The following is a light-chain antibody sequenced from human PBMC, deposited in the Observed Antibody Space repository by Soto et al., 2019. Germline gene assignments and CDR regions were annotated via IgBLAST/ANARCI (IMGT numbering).Light chain of an antibody. CDR2: DAY. J-gene: IGKJ5*01. CDR1: QSVSSY. CDR3: QQRNNWPPRIT. V-gene: IGKV3-11*01. Sequence: EIVLTQSPATLSLSPGERATLSCRASQSVSSYLAWYQQKPGQAPRLLIYDAYNRATGIPARFSGSGSGTDFTLTISSLEPEDFAVYYCQQRNNWPPRITFGQGTRLEIK.